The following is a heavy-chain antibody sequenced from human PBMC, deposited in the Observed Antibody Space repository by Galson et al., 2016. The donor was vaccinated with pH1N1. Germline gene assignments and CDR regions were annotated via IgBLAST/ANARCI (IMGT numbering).Heavy chain of an antibody. CDR3: AHRLRSSFYGTDQYYFDF. V-gene: IGHV2-5*02. J-gene: IGHJ4*02. Sequence: PALVKPTQTLTLTCTFSGFSLATNGVGVGWIRQSPGKALEWLALIYWDGDKRYSPSLKSRLTITKGTSNDQVVLTMADMNPVDTGTYYCAHRLRSSFYGTDQYYFDFWGQGTLVTVSS. D-gene: IGHD6-13*01. CDR1: GFSLATNGVG. CDR2: IYWDGDK.